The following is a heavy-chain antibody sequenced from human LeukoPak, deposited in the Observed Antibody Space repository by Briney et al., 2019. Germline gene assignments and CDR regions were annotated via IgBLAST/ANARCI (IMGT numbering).Heavy chain of an antibody. CDR2: IYSRGST. V-gene: IGHV4-4*07. Sequence: KPSETLSLTCTVSGGSISSYYWSWIRQPAGKGLEWIGRIYSRGSTNYSPSLKSRVTMSLDTSKNQFSLKLSSLTAADTALYYCARGRFCSADICSGGDAFDIWGQGTMVSVSS. D-gene: IGHD3-3*01. CDR3: ARGRFCSADICSGGDAFDI. J-gene: IGHJ3*02. CDR1: GGSISSYY.